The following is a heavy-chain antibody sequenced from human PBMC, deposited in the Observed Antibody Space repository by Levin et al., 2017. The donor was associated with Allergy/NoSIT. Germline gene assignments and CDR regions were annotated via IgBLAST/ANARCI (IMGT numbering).Heavy chain of an antibody. CDR1: GGSFSGYY. Sequence: SETLSLTCAVYGGSFSGYYWSWIRQPPGKGLEWIGEINHSGSTNYNPSLKSRVTISVDTSKNQFSLKLSSVTAADPAVYYCARSSEWLRLYYFDYWGQGTLVTVSS. D-gene: IGHD5-12*01. CDR3: ARSSEWLRLYYFDY. V-gene: IGHV4-34*01. J-gene: IGHJ4*02. CDR2: INHSGST.